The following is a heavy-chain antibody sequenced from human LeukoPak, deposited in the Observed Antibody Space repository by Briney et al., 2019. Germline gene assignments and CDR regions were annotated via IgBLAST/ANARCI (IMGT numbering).Heavy chain of an antibody. D-gene: IGHD4/OR15-4a*01. V-gene: IGHV3-53*01. CDR3: ARRAGAYSHPYDY. Sequence: GGSLRLSCTVSGFTVSTNSMNWVRQAPGKGLEWVSFIYSDNTHYSDSVKGRFTISRDNSKNTLYLQMNSLRAEDTAVYYCARRAGAYSHPYDYWGQGTLVTVSS. CDR2: IYSDNT. CDR1: GFTVSTNS. J-gene: IGHJ4*02.